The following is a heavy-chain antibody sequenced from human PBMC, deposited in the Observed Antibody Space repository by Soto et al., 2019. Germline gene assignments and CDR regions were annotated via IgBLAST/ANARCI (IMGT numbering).Heavy chain of an antibody. J-gene: IGHJ4*02. D-gene: IGHD3-16*01. CDR1: GASISRYY. CDR2: IYTRGTT. Sequence: QVQLQESGPGLVKPSETLSLTCTVSGASISRYYWSWIRQPAGKGLEWIGRIYTRGTTNYNPSIKGRVTLSIDTSKNQFSLKMSSVTAADTAVYYCATFSYVGGTDYWGQGTPVTVSS. V-gene: IGHV4-4*07. CDR3: ATFSYVGGTDY.